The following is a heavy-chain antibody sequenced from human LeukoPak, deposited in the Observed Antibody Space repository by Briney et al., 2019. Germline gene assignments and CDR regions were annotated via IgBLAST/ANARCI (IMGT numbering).Heavy chain of an antibody. Sequence: SETLSLTCTVSGGSISSSSYYWGWIRQPPGTGLEWIGTIYYRGSTYYNPSLKSRVTVSVDTSKNQFSLKLSSVTAADTAVYYCARGGSQWLRLGRAYFDYWGQGTLVTVSS. V-gene: IGHV4-39*01. CDR2: IYYRGST. J-gene: IGHJ4*02. CDR3: ARGGSQWLRLGRAYFDY. D-gene: IGHD5-12*01. CDR1: GGSISSSSYY.